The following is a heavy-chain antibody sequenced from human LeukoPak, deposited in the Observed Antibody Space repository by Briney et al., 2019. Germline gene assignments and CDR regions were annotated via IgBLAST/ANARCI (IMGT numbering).Heavy chain of an antibody. Sequence: HPGGSQRLSCAASGFTFNNYAMNWVRQAPGKGLEWVSGITGSSGGTYYADSVKGRFTISRDSSKNTVYLQMKSLRVEDTAVYYCANDRFGYSVGWFFEPWGRGSLVTVSS. J-gene: IGHJ5*02. V-gene: IGHV3-23*01. CDR1: GFTFNNYA. D-gene: IGHD6-19*01. CDR2: ITGSSGGT. CDR3: ANDRFGYSVGWFFEP.